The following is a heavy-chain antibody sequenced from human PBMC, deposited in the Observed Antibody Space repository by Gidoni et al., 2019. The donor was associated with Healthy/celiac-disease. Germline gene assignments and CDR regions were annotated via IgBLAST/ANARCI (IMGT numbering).Heavy chain of an antibody. CDR2: MNPNSGNT. CDR3: AREEYYYDRSGYGEY. CDR1: GYTFTSYD. V-gene: IGHV1-8*01. J-gene: IGHJ4*02. Sequence: QVQLVQSGAEGKQPGASVKVSCKASGYTFTSYDITWVGQATGQGLEWMGWMNPNSGNTGYAQKFQGRVTMTRNTSISTAYMELSSLRSEDTAVYYCAREEYYYDRSGYGEYWGQGTLVTVSS. D-gene: IGHD3-22*01.